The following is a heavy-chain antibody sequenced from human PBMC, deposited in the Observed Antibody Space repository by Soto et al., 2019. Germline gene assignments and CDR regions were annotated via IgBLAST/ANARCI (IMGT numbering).Heavy chain of an antibody. D-gene: IGHD1-1*01. CDR1: GFTFNTAW. V-gene: IGHV3-15*07. Sequence: GGSLRLSCAASGFTFNTAWMTWVRQAPGKGLEWVSRIKSKNDGGATEYAAPVKGRFSISRDDSKNTLYLQMNSLRAEDTALYYCTKDKHWYGMDVWGQGTTVT. CDR2: IKSKNDGGAT. J-gene: IGHJ6*02. CDR3: TKDKHWYGMDV.